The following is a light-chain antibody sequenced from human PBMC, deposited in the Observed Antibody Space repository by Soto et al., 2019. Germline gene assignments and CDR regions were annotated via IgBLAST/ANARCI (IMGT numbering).Light chain of an antibody. CDR1: QSISDW. V-gene: IGKV1-5*01. J-gene: IGKJ1*01. Sequence: DIQMTQSPSTLSASVGDRVTITCRASQSISDWLAWYQQKPGKAPKLLIYDVSNLESGVPSRFSGSRSGTEFTLSISSLQPGDFATYYCQQYNTYWTFGQGTKVDI. CDR3: QQYNTYWT. CDR2: DVS.